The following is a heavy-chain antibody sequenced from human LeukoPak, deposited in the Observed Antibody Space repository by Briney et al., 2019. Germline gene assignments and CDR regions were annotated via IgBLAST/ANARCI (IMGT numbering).Heavy chain of an antibody. CDR2: ISYDGSNK. CDR1: GFTFSSYG. J-gene: IGHJ6*02. Sequence: GGSLRLSCAASGFTFSSYGMHWVRQAPGKGLEWVAVISYDGSNKYYADSVKGRFTISRDNSKNTLYLQMNSLRAEDTAVYYCAKDVRWGSAYYYYGMDVWGQGTTVTVSS. V-gene: IGHV3-30*19. D-gene: IGHD2-21*01. CDR3: AKDVRWGSAYYYYGMDV.